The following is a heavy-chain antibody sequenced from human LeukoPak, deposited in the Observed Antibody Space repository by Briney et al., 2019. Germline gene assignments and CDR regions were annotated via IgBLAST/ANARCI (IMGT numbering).Heavy chain of an antibody. CDR3: AKVPRLYIDMDV. D-gene: IGHD1-14*01. V-gene: IGHV3-48*01. CDR2: ISSSSTI. CDR1: GFTFSSYS. J-gene: IGHJ6*03. Sequence: GGSLRLSCAASGFTFSSYSMNWVRQAPGKGPEWVSYISSSSTIYYADSVKGRFTISRDNAKNSLYLQMNSLRAEDTAVYYCAKVPRLYIDMDVWGKGATVTVSS.